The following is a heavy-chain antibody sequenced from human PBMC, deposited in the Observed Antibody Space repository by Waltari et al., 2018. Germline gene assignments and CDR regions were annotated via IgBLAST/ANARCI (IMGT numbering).Heavy chain of an antibody. CDR2: INPNSGGT. V-gene: IGHV1-2*06. D-gene: IGHD3-10*02. CDR3: ARDVRGGLEQQTFDY. CDR1: GYTFTGYY. Sequence: QVQLVQSGAEVKKPGASVKVSCKASGYTFTGYYMHWVRQAPGQGLEWMGRINPNSGGTNYAQKFQGRVTMTRDTSISTAYMELSRLRSDDTAVYYCARDVRGGLEQQTFDYWGQGTLVTVSS. J-gene: IGHJ4*02.